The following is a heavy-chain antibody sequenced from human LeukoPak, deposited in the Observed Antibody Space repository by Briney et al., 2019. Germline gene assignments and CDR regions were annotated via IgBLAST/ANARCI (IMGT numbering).Heavy chain of an antibody. CDR2: ISGSGGST. D-gene: IGHD3-10*01. CDR1: GFTFSSYA. CDR3: AKVWEGSGTYYNVG. Sequence: GGSLRLSCAASGFTFSSYAMTWVRQAPGKGLEWVSAISGSGGSTYYAGSVRGRFTISRDNSKNTLYLQMNSLRAEDTSVYFCAKVWEGSGTYYNVGWGLGTLVTVSS. V-gene: IGHV3-23*01. J-gene: IGHJ4*02.